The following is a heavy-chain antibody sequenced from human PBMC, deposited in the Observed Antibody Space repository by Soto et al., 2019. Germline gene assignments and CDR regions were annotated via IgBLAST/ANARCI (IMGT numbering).Heavy chain of an antibody. D-gene: IGHD3-3*01. CDR3: ARHGGFSFDS. Sequence: QVQLQESGPGLVNPSGTLSLTCAVSGGSISSDNWWSWVRQPPGKGLEWIGEIYHSGGTHYNPSLKSGVTISVDKSKNLISLELSSVTAADTALYFCARHGGFSFDSWCQGTLVTVSS. CDR2: IYHSGGT. V-gene: IGHV4-4*02. CDR1: GGSISSDNW. J-gene: IGHJ4*02.